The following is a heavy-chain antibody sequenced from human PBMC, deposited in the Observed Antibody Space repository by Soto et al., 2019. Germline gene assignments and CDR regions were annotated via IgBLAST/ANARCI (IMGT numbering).Heavy chain of an antibody. CDR1: GFTFSIYA. J-gene: IGHJ4*02. Sequence: QVQLVESGGGVVQPGRSLRLSCAASGFTFSIYAMHWVRQAPGKGLEWVAVISYDGSNKYYADSVKGRFTISRDNSKNTAELQRSSMRGEDRAVYYCTRDEGGYWSGSSCYLEEDYSDSWGRRTLVTVSS. D-gene: IGHD2-15*01. CDR2: ISYDGSNK. V-gene: IGHV3-30-3*01. CDR3: TRDEGGYWSGSSCYLEEDYSDS.